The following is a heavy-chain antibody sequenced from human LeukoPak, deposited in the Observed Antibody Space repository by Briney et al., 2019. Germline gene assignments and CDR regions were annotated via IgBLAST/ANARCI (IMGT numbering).Heavy chain of an antibody. CDR2: MNPNSGNT. J-gene: IGHJ4*02. CDR1: GYTFTSYD. V-gene: IGHV1-8*03. CDR3: ARAASSIAARLAPYHFDY. Sequence: ASVKVSCKASGYTFTSYDINWVRQATGQGLEWMGWMNPNSGNTGYAQKFQGRVTITRNTSISTAYMELSSLRSEDTAVYYCARAASSIAARLAPYHFDYWGQGTLVTVSS. D-gene: IGHD6-6*01.